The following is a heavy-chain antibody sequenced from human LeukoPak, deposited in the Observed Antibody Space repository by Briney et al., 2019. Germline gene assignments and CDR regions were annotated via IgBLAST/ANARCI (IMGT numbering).Heavy chain of an antibody. CDR3: AGWFGELLSLFTY. J-gene: IGHJ4*02. D-gene: IGHD3-10*01. CDR1: GDSISSSNYY. Sequence: PSETLSLTCTASGDSISSSNYYWGWIRQPPGKGLEWIGSIYHSGSTYYNPSLKSRVTISVDTSKNQFSLKLSSVSAADTAVYYCAGWFGELLSLFTYWGQGTLVTVSS. CDR2: IYHSGST. V-gene: IGHV4-39*07.